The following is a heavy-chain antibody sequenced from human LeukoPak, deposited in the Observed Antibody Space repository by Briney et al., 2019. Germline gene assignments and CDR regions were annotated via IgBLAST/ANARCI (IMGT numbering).Heavy chain of an antibody. D-gene: IGHD3-10*01. J-gene: IGHJ6*04. CDR1: GGSFSGYY. V-gene: IGHV4-34*01. CDR2: INHSGST. Sequence: PSETLSLTCADYGGSFSGYYWSWIRQPPGKGLEWIGEINHSGSTNYNPSLKSRVTISVDTSKNPFSLKLSSVTAADTAVYYCARPMVRGVTNYYGMDVWGKGTTVTVSS. CDR3: ARPMVRGVTNYYGMDV.